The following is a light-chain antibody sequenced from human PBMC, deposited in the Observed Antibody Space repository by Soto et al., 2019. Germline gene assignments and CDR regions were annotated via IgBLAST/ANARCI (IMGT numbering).Light chain of an antibody. V-gene: IGLV7-46*01. CDR2: DTS. J-gene: IGLJ2*01. CDR3: LLSYNAARV. Sequence: QAVVTQEPSLTASPGGTVTLTCGSSTGAVTSNHHPYWFQQKAGQAPRTLIYDTSNKHAWTPARFSGSLRGDKAALTLSVAQPEDEAQYYCLLSYNAARVFGGGTKLTVL. CDR1: TGAVTSNHH.